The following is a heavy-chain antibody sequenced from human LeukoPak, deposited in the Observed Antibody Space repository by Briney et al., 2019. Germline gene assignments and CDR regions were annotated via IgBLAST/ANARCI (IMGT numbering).Heavy chain of an antibody. Sequence: GALSLSCAASGFPFSSYWMSWVRPAPGKGLEWVANIKQDGSEKYYVDSVKGRFTISRDNAKNSLYLQMNSLRAEDTAVYYCAREHLYYDYVWGSYRSTSPIDYWGQGTLVTVSS. CDR2: IKQDGSEK. J-gene: IGHJ4*02. CDR1: GFPFSSYW. CDR3: AREHLYYDYVWGSYRSTSPIDY. D-gene: IGHD3-16*02. V-gene: IGHV3-7*01.